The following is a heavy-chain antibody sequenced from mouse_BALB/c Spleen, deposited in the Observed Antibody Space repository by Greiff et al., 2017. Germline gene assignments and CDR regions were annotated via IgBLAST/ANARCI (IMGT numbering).Heavy chain of an antibody. CDR2: INSNGGST. CDR3: ASPIYYDYDEGFAY. Sequence: VQLKESGGGLVQPGGSLKLSCAASGFTFSSYGMSWVRQTPDKRLELVATINSNGGSTYYPDSVKGRFTISRDNAMNTLYLQMSSLKSEDTAMYYCASPIYYDYDEGFAYWGQGTLVTVSA. J-gene: IGHJ3*01. CDR1: GFTFSSYG. D-gene: IGHD2-4*01. V-gene: IGHV5-6-3*01.